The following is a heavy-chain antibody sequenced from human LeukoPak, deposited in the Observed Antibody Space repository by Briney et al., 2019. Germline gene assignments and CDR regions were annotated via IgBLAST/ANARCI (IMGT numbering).Heavy chain of an antibody. Sequence: ASVKVSCKASGYTFTIYAMHWVRQAPGQRLEWMGWINAGNGNTKYSQKFQGRVTITRDTSASTAYMEMGSLRSEDTAVYYCAREGYSYGYSFDYWGQGTLVTVSS. CDR2: INAGNGNT. D-gene: IGHD5-18*01. V-gene: IGHV1-3*01. CDR3: AREGYSYGYSFDY. CDR1: GYTFTIYA. J-gene: IGHJ4*02.